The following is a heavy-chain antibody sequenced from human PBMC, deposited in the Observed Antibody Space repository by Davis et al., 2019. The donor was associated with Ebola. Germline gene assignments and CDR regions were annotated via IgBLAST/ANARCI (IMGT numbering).Heavy chain of an antibody. V-gene: IGHV3-33*08. Sequence: GESLKISCAASGFTFSSYGMHWVRQAPGKGLEWVAVIWYDGSNKYYADSVKGRFTISRDSAMNSLYLQMNSLRAEDTAVYYCARPDRSLRATPGFWGRGTLVTVSS. CDR3: ARPDRSLRATPGF. J-gene: IGHJ4*02. CDR1: GFTFSSYG. CDR2: IWYDGSNK. D-gene: IGHD1-14*01.